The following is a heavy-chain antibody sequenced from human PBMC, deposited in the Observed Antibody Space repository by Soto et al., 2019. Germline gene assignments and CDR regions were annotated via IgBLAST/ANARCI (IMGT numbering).Heavy chain of an antibody. V-gene: IGHV4-39*02. CDR2: IYYSGST. J-gene: IGHJ6*03. CDR1: GGSISSSSYY. Sequence: SETLSLTCTVSGGSISSSSYYWGWIRQPPGKGLEWIGSIYYSGSTYYNPSLKSRVTISVDTSKNQFSLKLSSVTAADTAVYYCARDYQDNWNDYYYYYYMDVWGKGTTVTVSS. CDR3: ARDYQDNWNDYYYYYYMDV. D-gene: IGHD1-20*01.